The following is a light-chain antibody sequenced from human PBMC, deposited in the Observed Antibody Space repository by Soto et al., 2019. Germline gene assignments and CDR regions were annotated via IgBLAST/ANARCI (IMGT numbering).Light chain of an antibody. CDR2: GAS. Sequence: EVVMTQSPATLSVSPGKRATLSCRASQSVSSSLAWYQQKPGQAPRLLIDGASTRATGIPARFSGSGSGTEFTLTISSLQSEDFAVYYYQQYNIWPPLTFGGGTKVEIK. V-gene: IGKV3-15*01. CDR3: QQYNIWPPLT. J-gene: IGKJ4*01. CDR1: QSVSSS.